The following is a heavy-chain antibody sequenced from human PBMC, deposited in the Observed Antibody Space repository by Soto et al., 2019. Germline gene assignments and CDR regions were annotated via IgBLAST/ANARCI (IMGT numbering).Heavy chain of an antibody. J-gene: IGHJ4*02. V-gene: IGHV4-39*01. D-gene: IGHD6-19*01. Sequence: SETLSLTCAVSGESVSSRDYSWAWIPQPPGKGLEWIGSIYYSGSTYYNPSLQSRVAISVDTSKNQFSLKLKSVTAADTAIYYCARRTVNIRTFYSGLKTHCFDYWGQGAPVTVSS. CDR1: GESVSSRDYS. CDR3: ARRTVNIRTFYSGLKTHCFDY. CDR2: IYYSGST.